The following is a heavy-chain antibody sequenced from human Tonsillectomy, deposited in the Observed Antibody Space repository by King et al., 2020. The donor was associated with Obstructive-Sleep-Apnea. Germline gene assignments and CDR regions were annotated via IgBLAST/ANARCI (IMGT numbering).Heavy chain of an antibody. CDR2: IKQDGSEK. J-gene: IGHJ4*02. V-gene: IGHV3-7*03. CDR3: ARDASSWFQRGFDY. D-gene: IGHD6-13*01. CDR1: GFTFSSYW. Sequence: VQLVESGGGLVQPGGSLRLSCAASGFTFSSYWMSWVRQAPGKGLEWVANIKQDGSEKYYVDSVKGRFTISRDNAKKSLYLQMNSLRAEDTAVYYCARDASSWFQRGFDYWGQGTLVTVSS.